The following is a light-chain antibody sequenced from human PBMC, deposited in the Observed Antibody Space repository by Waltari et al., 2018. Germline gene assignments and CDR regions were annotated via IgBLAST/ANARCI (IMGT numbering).Light chain of an antibody. CDR1: QSVLYSSNNKNY. Sequence: DIVMTQSPDSLAVSLGARATIHCKSSQSVLYSSNNKNYLAWYQQKPGQPPKLLIYWASTRESGVPDRFSGSGSGTDFTLTISSLQAEDVAVYYCQQYYSTPRTLTFGGGTKVEIK. J-gene: IGKJ4*01. CDR2: WAS. CDR3: QQYYSTPRTLT. V-gene: IGKV4-1*01.